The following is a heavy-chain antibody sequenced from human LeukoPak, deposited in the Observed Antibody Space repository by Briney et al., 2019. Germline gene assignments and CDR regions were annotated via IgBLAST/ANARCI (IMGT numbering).Heavy chain of an antibody. Sequence: ASVKVSCKASGYTFTGYYMHWVRQAPGQGLEWMGWINPNSGGTNYAQKFQGRVTMTRDTSISTAYMELSRLRSDDTAVYYCARYYYDSSSYYYYYYMDVWGKGTTVTVSS. V-gene: IGHV1-2*02. CDR1: GYTFTGYY. CDR2: INPNSGGT. CDR3: ARYYYDSSSYYYYYYMDV. J-gene: IGHJ6*03. D-gene: IGHD3-22*01.